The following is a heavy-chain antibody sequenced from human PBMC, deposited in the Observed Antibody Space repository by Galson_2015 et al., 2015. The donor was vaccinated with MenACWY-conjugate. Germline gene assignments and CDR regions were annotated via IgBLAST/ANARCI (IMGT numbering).Heavy chain of an antibody. CDR1: GFTFSIYD. V-gene: IGHV3-48*03. J-gene: IGHJ6*02. Sequence: SLRLSCAVSGFTFSIYDMNWVRQAPGKGLEWVSYISSSVSTISYADSVKGRFTISRDNAKNSLYLQMDSLRAEDTAVYYCARDWVTTVPYYYYYGMDVGGQGTTVTVSS. CDR3: ARDWVTTVPYYYYYGMDV. CDR2: ISSSVSTI. D-gene: IGHD4-11*01.